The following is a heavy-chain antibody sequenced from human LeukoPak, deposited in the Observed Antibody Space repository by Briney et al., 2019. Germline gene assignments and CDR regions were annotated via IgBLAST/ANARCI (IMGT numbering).Heavy chain of an antibody. CDR2: ISADGAT. J-gene: IGHJ4*02. CDR1: GFTFSSYA. V-gene: IGHV3-23*01. D-gene: IGHD1-7*01. CDR3: AKDADNWKYGADY. Sequence: PGGSLRLSCAASGFTFSSYAMNWVRQAPGKGLEWVSGISADGATEYADSVKGRFTISRDNSRNTLFVQMNSLRTDDTAVYYCAKDADNWKYGADYWGQGTLVTVSS.